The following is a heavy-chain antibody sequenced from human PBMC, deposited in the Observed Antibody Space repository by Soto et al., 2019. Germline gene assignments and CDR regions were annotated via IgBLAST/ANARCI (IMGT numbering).Heavy chain of an antibody. D-gene: IGHD3-3*01. Sequence: EVQLLESGGGLVQPGGSLRLSCAASGFTFSSYAMSWVRQAPGKGLEWVSAISGSGGSTYYADSVKGRFTISRDNSKNTLYLQMNSLRAEDTAVYYCAKSHDFWSGYQIYFDYWGQGTLVTVSS. J-gene: IGHJ4*02. CDR2: ISGSGGST. CDR3: AKSHDFWSGYQIYFDY. CDR1: GFTFSSYA. V-gene: IGHV3-23*01.